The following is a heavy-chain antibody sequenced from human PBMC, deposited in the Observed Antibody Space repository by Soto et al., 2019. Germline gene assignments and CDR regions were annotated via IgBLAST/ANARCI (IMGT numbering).Heavy chain of an antibody. Sequence: PSETLSLTCTVSGGSISSGGYYWSWIRQHPGKGLEWIGYIYYSGSTYYNPSLKSRVTISVDTSKNQFSLKLSSVTAADTAVYYCARDRIVGAGSAHKYYYYGMDVWGQGTTVTVSS. CDR3: ARDRIVGAGSAHKYYYYGMDV. CDR1: GGSISSGGYY. CDR2: IYYSGST. D-gene: IGHD1-26*01. V-gene: IGHV4-31*03. J-gene: IGHJ6*02.